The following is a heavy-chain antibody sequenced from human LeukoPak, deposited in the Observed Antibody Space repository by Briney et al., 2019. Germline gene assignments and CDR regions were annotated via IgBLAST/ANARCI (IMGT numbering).Heavy chain of an antibody. V-gene: IGHV3-7*01. Sequence: PGGSLRLSCAVSGFTFSNYWMTWVRQTPGKGLEWVASIKQDGSEKYYVDSVKGRFTISRDNAKNSLYLQMNSLRAEDTAVYYCASRNYGGSPFPLDYWGQGTLVTVSS. CDR1: GFTFSNYW. CDR2: IKQDGSEK. CDR3: ASRNYGGSPFPLDY. J-gene: IGHJ4*02. D-gene: IGHD4-23*01.